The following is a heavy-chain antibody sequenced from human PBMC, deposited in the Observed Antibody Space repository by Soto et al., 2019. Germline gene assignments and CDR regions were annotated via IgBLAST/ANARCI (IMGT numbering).Heavy chain of an antibody. J-gene: IGHJ4*02. Sequence: EVQLLESGGGLVQPGESLRLSCAASGFTFSSNGMDWVGQAPGKGLEWVSAISASGANTYNADSVKGRFTISRDNSKNTLYLQMNSLRAEDTAVYYCAKEGGHALPFDYWGQGTLVTASS. CDR2: ISASGANT. V-gene: IGHV3-23*01. CDR3: AKEGGHALPFDY. CDR1: GFTFSSNG. D-gene: IGHD5-12*01.